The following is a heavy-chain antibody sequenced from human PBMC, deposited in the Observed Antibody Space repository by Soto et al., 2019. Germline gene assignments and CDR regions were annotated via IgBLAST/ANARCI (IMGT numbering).Heavy chain of an antibody. Sequence: SVKVSCKVSGDTFSNYAINWVRRAPGQGLEWMGAIVPIFRTTNYAQKFQGRVTITADESTITAYMELSRLRSDDTAVYYCARSFVVVTDFDYWGQGTLVTVSS. D-gene: IGHD2-21*02. J-gene: IGHJ4*02. CDR3: ARSFVVVTDFDY. CDR2: IVPIFRTT. CDR1: GDTFSNYA. V-gene: IGHV1-69*13.